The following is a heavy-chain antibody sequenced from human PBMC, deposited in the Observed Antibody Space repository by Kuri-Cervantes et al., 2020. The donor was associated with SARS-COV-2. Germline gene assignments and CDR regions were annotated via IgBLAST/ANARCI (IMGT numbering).Heavy chain of an antibody. J-gene: IGHJ4*02. D-gene: IGHD3-22*01. V-gene: IGHV3-7*03. CDR1: GFTVSSSW. Sequence: GESLKISCAASGFTVSSSWMTWVRQAPGKGLEWVANIKQDGSEKYYLDSVKGRLTISRDNAKNSLFLQMNSLRAEDTAVYYCARSRGYYDSSGQARHLIYFWGQGTQVTVSS. CDR3: ARSRGYYDSSGQARHLIYF. CDR2: IKQDGSEK.